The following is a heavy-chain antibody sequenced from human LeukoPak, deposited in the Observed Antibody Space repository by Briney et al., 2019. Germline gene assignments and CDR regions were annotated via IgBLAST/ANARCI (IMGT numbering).Heavy chain of an antibody. CDR3: ASLTTTSGWRSYYYYYMDV. V-gene: IGHV4-30-4*08. D-gene: IGHD6-19*01. J-gene: IGHJ6*03. CDR2: IYYSGSI. Sequence: SQTLSLTCTVSGGSISSGDYYWSWIRQPPGKGLEWIGYIYYSGSIYYNPSLKSRVTISVDTSKNQFALKLSSVTAADTAVYYCASLTTTSGWRSYYYYYMDVWGKGTTVTVSS. CDR1: GGSISSGDYY.